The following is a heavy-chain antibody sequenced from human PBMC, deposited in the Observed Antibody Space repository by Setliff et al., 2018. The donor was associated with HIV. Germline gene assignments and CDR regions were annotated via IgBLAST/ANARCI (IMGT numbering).Heavy chain of an antibody. V-gene: IGHV1-24*01. Sequence: ASVKVSCKVSGYILTELSRHWVRQAPGRGLEWMGGFDPEDGETISAQKFQGRVTMTEDTSTSTAYMELSSLRFEDTAMYYCASSYCSSTGCYVRWGNGMDVWGQGTTVTVSS. CDR2: FDPEDGET. CDR3: ASSYCSSTGCYVRWGNGMDV. CDR1: GYILTELS. D-gene: IGHD2-2*01. J-gene: IGHJ6*02.